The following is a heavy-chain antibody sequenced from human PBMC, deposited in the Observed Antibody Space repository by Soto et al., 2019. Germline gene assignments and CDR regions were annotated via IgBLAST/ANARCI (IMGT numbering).Heavy chain of an antibody. CDR1: GGSISSYY. CDR2: IYYSGST. Sequence: PSETLSLTCTVSGGSISSYYWSWIRQPPGKGLEWIGYIYYSGSTNYNPSLKSRVTISVDTSKNQFSLKLSSVTAADTAVYYCARSPYSHVGNYYFDYGGQETLVTVSS. J-gene: IGHJ4*02. CDR3: ARSPYSHVGNYYFDY. D-gene: IGHD2-15*01. V-gene: IGHV4-59*01.